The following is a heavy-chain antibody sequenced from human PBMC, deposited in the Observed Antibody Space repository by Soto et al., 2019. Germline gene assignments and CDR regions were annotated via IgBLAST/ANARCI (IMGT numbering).Heavy chain of an antibody. V-gene: IGHV4-61*01. CDR2: IYYSGST. D-gene: IGHD5-18*01. Sequence: ETLSLTCTVSGGSVSSGSYYWSWIRQPPGKGLEWIGYIYYSGSTNYNPSLKSRVTISVDTSKNQFSLKLSSVTAADTAVYYCARGSGYSYGYFDYWGQGTLVTVSS. J-gene: IGHJ4*02. CDR3: ARGSGYSYGYFDY. CDR1: GGSVSSGSYY.